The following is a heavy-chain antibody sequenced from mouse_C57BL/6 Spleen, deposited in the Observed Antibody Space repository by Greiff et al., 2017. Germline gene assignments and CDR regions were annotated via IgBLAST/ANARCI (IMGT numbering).Heavy chain of an antibody. Sequence: VQLQQSGAELVRPGASVKLSCTASGFNIKDYYMHWVKQRPEQGLEWIGRIDPEDGDTEYAPKFQGKATLTVDKPSSTAYMQLSSLTAEDSAVYYCASAYDGYYPGYFDYWGQGTTLTVSS. CDR1: GFNIKDYY. CDR3: ASAYDGYYPGYFDY. D-gene: IGHD2-3*01. CDR2: IDPEDGDT. V-gene: IGHV14-1*01. J-gene: IGHJ2*01.